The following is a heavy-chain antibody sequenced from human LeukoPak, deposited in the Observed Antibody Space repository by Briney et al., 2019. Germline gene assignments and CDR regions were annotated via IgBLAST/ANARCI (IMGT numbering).Heavy chain of an antibody. J-gene: IGHJ4*02. CDR2: INHNGETI. V-gene: IGHV3-48*01. Sequence: GGSLRLSCAASGFPFRNYVMSWVRQAPGKGLEGVSYINHNGETIYYADSVKGRFTISRDNAKNSLYLQMNSLRAEDTAVYYCAKDSYSKGDFWGQGVLVTVSS. D-gene: IGHD6-13*01. CDR1: GFPFRNYV. CDR3: AKDSYSKGDF.